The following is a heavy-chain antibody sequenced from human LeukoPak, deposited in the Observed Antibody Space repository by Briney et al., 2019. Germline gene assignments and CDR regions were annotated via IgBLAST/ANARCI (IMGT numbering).Heavy chain of an antibody. CDR2: ISSSGSPI. Sequence: GGSLRLSCAASGFTFSSYEMKWVRQAPGGGLGWISCISSSGSPIYYADSVKGRFTISRDNAKNSLYLQMNSLRAEDTAVYYCARGYRHTAMFFDYGGQGTLVTVSS. V-gene: IGHV3-48*03. CDR3: ARGYRHTAMFFDY. J-gene: IGHJ4*02. CDR1: GFTFSSYE. D-gene: IGHD5-18*01.